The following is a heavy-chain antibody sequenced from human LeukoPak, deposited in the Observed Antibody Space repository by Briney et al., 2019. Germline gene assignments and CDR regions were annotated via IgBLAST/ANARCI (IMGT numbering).Heavy chain of an antibody. V-gene: IGHV3-30*14. CDR1: GFTFSSYA. D-gene: IGHD7-27*01. CDR3: AGPPELGGAY. J-gene: IGHJ4*02. Sequence: GGSLRLSCAASGFTFSSYAMHWVRQAPGKGLEWVAVISYDGSNKYYADSVKGRFTISRDNSKNTLYLQMNSLRAEDTAVYYCAGPPELGGAYWGQGTLVTVSS. CDR2: ISYDGSNK.